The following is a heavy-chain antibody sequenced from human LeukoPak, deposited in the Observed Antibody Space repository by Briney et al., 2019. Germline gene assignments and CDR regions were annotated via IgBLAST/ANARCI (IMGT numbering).Heavy chain of an antibody. CDR3: ARHVYSGYDPYWYFDL. J-gene: IGHJ2*01. CDR2: IYYSGST. V-gene: IGHV4-39*01. CDR1: GGSISSSSYY. D-gene: IGHD5-12*01. Sequence: PSETLSLTCTASGGSISSSSYYWGWIRQPPGKGLEWIGSIYYSGSTYYNPSLKSRVTISVDTSKNQFSLKLSSVTAADTAVYYCARHVYSGYDPYWYFDLWGRGTLVTVSS.